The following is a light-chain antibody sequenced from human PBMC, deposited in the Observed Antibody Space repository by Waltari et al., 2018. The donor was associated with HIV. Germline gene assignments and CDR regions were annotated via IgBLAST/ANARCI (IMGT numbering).Light chain of an antibody. V-gene: IGLV1-40*01. CDR2: ADD. J-gene: IGLJ1*01. CDR3: QSYDSSLSGSFV. CDR1: RSHIGAGYD. Sequence: QSVLTQPPSVSGAPGQRVTISCTGSRSHIGAGYDVHWFQQLPGTAPKLLIYADDNRPSGVPDRFSGSKSGTSASLAITGLQAEDEADYYCQSYDSSLSGSFVFGTGTKVTVL.